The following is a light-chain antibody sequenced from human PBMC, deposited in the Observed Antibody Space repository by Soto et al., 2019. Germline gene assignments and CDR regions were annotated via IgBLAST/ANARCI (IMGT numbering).Light chain of an antibody. CDR2: GAS. CDR1: QSVGSSY. J-gene: IGKJ1*01. V-gene: IGKV3-20*01. CDR3: QQYIYSPWT. Sequence: EVVLTQSPGTLSLSPGERATLSCGASQSVGSSYLAWYQQKPGQAPRLLIYGASTRATGIPDRFSGSGSGTEYTLTISSLEPEDFAVYYCQQYIYSPWTFGQGTKVEI.